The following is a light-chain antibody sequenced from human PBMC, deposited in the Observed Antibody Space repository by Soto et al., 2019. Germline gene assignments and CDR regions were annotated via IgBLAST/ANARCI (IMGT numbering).Light chain of an antibody. CDR2: GAS. V-gene: IGKV3-15*01. Sequence: EIVMTQSPATLSVSPGARATLSCRASQSVSSNLAWYQQKPGQAPRLLIYGASTRATGIPARFSGSGSGTEFTLTISRLQSEDFAVYYCQQYNSWPRTFGQGTKVAIK. CDR3: QQYNSWPRT. J-gene: IGKJ1*01. CDR1: QSVSSN.